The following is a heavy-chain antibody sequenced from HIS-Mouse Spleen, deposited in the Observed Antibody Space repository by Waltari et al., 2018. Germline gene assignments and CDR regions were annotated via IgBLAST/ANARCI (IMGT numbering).Heavy chain of an antibody. D-gene: IGHD1-1*01. CDR3: AREPHLQLELAFDI. CDR2: IYHSGGT. Sequence: QVQLQESGPGLVKPSETLSLTCTVSGYSISSGYYWGWIRQPPGKGLEWIGSIYHSGGTDYNPALKSRVTISVDTSKNQFSLKLSSVTAADTAVYYCAREPHLQLELAFDIWGQGTMVTVSS. CDR1: GYSISSGYY. J-gene: IGHJ3*02. V-gene: IGHV4-38-2*02.